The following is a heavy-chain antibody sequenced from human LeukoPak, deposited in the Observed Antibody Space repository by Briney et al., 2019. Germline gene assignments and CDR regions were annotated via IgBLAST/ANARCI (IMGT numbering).Heavy chain of an antibody. J-gene: IGHJ4*02. CDR2: ISSSGSTI. CDR3: ARDAPTNGVWYAGFDY. V-gene: IGHV3-48*03. CDR1: GFTFSSYE. Sequence: TGGSLRLSCAASGFTFSSYEMNWVRQAPGKGLEWVSYISSSGSTIYYADSVKGRFTISRDNAKNSLYLQMNSLRVEDTAVYYCARDAPTNGVWYAGFDYWGQGTLVTVSS. D-gene: IGHD2-8*01.